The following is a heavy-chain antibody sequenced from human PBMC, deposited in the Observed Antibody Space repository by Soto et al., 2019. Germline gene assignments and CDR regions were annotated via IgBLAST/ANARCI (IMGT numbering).Heavy chain of an antibody. CDR2: INPKNGGI. V-gene: IGHV1-2*02. Sequence: ASVKVSCKSSGYTFTDLYIHWVRQVPGQGLEWVGWINPKNGGINYAQKFQGRVTITADESTSTAYMELSSLRSEDTAVYYCARDPSSADTKDWYFDLWGRGTLVTVSS. CDR3: ARDPSSADTKDWYFDL. CDR1: GYTFTDLY. J-gene: IGHJ2*01. D-gene: IGHD3-22*01.